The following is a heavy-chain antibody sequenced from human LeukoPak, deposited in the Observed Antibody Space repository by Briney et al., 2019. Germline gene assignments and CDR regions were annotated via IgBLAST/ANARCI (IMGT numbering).Heavy chain of an antibody. V-gene: IGHV3-30*01. Sequence: GRSLRLSCAASVFTFSTYAMHWVRQAPGKGLEWVTLISYDGSNKYYADSVKGRFTVSRDNSKNTLYLQMNSLRAEDTAVYYCARDGISRGSGTYYNAWGEGTLVTVSS. J-gene: IGHJ5*02. CDR2: ISYDGSNK. CDR1: VFTFSTYA. CDR3: ARDGISRGSGTYYNA. D-gene: IGHD3-10*01.